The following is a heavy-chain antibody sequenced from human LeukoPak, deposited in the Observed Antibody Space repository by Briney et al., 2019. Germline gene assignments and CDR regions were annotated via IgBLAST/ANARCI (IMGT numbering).Heavy chain of an antibody. D-gene: IGHD6-13*01. J-gene: IGHJ4*02. CDR2: ISGSGGST. Sequence: GGSLRLSCAASGFTFSSYAMSWVRQAPGKGLEWVSAISGSGGSTYYADSVKGRFTISRDNSKNTLYLQMNSLTAEDTAVYYCAKTGTPWYYFDYWGQGTLVTVSS. CDR1: GFTFSSYA. CDR3: AKTGTPWYYFDY. V-gene: IGHV3-23*01.